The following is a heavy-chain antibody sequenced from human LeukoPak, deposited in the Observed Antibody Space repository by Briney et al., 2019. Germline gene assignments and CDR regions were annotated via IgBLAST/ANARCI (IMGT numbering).Heavy chain of an antibody. Sequence: SETLSLTCTVSGGSISSYYWSWIRQPPRKGLEWIGYIYYSGSTNYSPSLKSRVTISVDTSKNQFSLKLSSVTAADTAVYYCARGFGVVTAISNYYYMDVWGKGTTVTVSS. D-gene: IGHD2-21*02. CDR2: IYYSGST. CDR3: ARGFGVVTAISNYYYMDV. CDR1: GGSISSYY. J-gene: IGHJ6*03. V-gene: IGHV4-59*01.